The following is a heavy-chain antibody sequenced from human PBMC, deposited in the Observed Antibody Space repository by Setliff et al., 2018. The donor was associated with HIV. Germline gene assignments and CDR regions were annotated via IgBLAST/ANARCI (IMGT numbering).Heavy chain of an antibody. CDR3: ARSSRANEAFDV. Sequence: SVKVSCKASGYTFTDHYLHWVRQAPGQALEWMGRFTPFNDNTNYAQKYRGRISITRDRSMSTAYMELSSLRSEDTGMYYCARSSRANEAFDVWGQGTMVTVSS. V-gene: IGHV1-45*02. J-gene: IGHJ3*01. CDR2: FTPFNDNT. CDR1: GYTFTDHY.